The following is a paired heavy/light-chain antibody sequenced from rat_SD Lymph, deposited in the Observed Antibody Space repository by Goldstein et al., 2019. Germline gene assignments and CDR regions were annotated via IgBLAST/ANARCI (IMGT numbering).Heavy chain of an antibody. CDR3: APIFNYGSYGGWFAY. Sequence: EVQLQQSGPEVGRPGSSVKISCKASGYTFTDYVMNWVKQSPGQGLEWIGWIDPEYGSTDYAEKFKKKATLTADTSSNTAYIQLSSLTSEDTATYFCAPIFNYGSYGGWFAYWGQGTLVTVSS. CDR1: GYTFTDYV. D-gene: IGHD1-3*01. J-gene: IGHJ3*01. V-gene: IGHV1-13*01. CDR2: IDPEYGST.
Light chain of an antibody. CDR2: RAS. CDR3: QQSRESPFT. Sequence: DIVLTQSPVLAVSLGQRATISCRASQSVSISSINLMHWYQQKPGQQPKLLIYRASNLASGIPARFSGSGSGTDFTLTIDPVQADDIAAYYCQQSRESPFTFGSGTKLEIK. J-gene: IGKJ4*01. CDR1: QSVSISSINL. V-gene: IGKV3S18*01.